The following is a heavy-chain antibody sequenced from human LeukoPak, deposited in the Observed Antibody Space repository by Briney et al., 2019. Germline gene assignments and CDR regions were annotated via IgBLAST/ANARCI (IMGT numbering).Heavy chain of an antibody. CDR3: ARAKNPIAVAGSAFDI. V-gene: IGHV3-48*04. CDR2: ISSSSTTI. J-gene: IGHJ3*02. CDR1: GFTFSSYS. D-gene: IGHD6-19*01. Sequence: GGSLRLSCAASGFTFSSYSMMWVRQAPGKGLEWVSYISSSSTTIHYADSVKGRFTISRDNAKNSLYLQMNSLRAEDTAVYYCARAKNPIAVAGSAFDIWGQGTMVTVSS.